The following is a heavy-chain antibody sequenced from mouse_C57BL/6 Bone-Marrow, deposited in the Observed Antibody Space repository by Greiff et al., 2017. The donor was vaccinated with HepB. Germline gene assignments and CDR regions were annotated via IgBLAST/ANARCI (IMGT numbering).Heavy chain of an antibody. J-gene: IGHJ2*01. CDR1: GFNIKDDY. CDR2: IDPENGDT. CDR3: TTNYDYGEYFDY. V-gene: IGHV14-4*01. Sequence: EVQLQQSGAELVRPGASVKLSCTASGFNIKDDYMHWVKQRPEQGLEWIGWIDPENGDTEYASKFQGKATITADTSSNTAYLQLSSLTSEDTAVYYCTTNYDYGEYFDYWGQGTTLTVSS. D-gene: IGHD2-4*01.